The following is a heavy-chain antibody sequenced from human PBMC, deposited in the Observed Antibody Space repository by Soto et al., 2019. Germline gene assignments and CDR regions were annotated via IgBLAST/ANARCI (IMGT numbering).Heavy chain of an antibody. V-gene: IGHV3-11*01. CDR2: ISSSGGTI. J-gene: IGHJ4*02. Sequence: PGGSLRLSCAASGFTFSDYYMGWIRQAPGKGLEWVSYISSSGGTIYYADSVKGRFTISRDNAKNSLYLQMNSLRAEDTAVYYCARRPMSISGTGFDYWGQGTMVTVYS. CDR3: ARRPMSISGTGFDY. CDR1: GFTFSDYY. D-gene: IGHD1-7*01.